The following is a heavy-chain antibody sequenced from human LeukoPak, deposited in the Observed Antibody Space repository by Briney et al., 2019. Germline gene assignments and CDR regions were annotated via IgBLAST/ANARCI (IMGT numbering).Heavy chain of an antibody. CDR1: GFTFSGFA. CDR3: AREGYIYYYASDYYFDY. CDR2: ISRSGEST. Sequence: PGGSLRLSCAASGFTFSGFAMSWIRQAPGKGLEWVSSISRSGESTFYADSVRGRFTISRDNSKNTVSLQMESLRAEDTALYYCAREGYIYYYASDYYFDYWGQGTLVTVSS. V-gene: IGHV3-23*01. J-gene: IGHJ4*02. D-gene: IGHD3-10*01.